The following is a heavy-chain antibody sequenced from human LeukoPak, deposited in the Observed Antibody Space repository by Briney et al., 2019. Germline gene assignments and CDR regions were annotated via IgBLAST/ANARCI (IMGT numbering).Heavy chain of an antibody. D-gene: IGHD4-17*01. J-gene: IGHJ4*02. Sequence: ASVKVSCKVSGNTLIALSMHWVRQAPGKGLEWMGGFDPEDGETIYPQKFQGRVTMTEDTSTDTAYMELSSQRSEDTAVYYCTTHIDYGSHFDYWGQGTLVTVSS. CDR1: GNTLIALS. CDR3: TTHIDYGSHFDY. CDR2: FDPEDGET. V-gene: IGHV1-24*01.